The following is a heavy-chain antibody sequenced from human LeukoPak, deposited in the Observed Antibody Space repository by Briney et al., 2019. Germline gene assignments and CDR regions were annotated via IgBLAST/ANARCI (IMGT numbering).Heavy chain of an antibody. CDR2: IIPILGIA. Sequence: SVKVSCKASGGTFSSYAISWVRQAPGQGLEWMGRIIPILGIANYAQKFQGRVTITADKSTSTAYMELSSLRSEDTAVYYCATAANTYNWNYGRAFDIWGQGTMVTVSS. D-gene: IGHD1-7*01. CDR3: ATAANTYNWNYGRAFDI. CDR1: GGTFSSYA. V-gene: IGHV1-69*04. J-gene: IGHJ3*02.